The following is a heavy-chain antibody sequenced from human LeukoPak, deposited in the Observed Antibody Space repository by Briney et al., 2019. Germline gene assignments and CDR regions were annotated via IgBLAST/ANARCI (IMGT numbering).Heavy chain of an antibody. CDR3: ARHRGSSSLFDY. D-gene: IGHD6-6*01. CDR1: GGSISSSSYY. Sequence: SETLSLTCTVSGGSISSSSYYWGWIRQPPGNGLEWIGSIYYSGSTYYNPSLKSRVTISVDTSKNQFSLKLSSVTAADTAVYYCARHRGSSSLFDYWGQGTLVTVSS. V-gene: IGHV4-39*07. J-gene: IGHJ4*02. CDR2: IYYSGST.